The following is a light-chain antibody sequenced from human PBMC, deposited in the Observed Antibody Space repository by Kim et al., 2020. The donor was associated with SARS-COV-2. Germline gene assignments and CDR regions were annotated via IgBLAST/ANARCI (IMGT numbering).Light chain of an antibody. V-gene: IGLV1-44*01. J-gene: IGLJ2*01. CDR3: AAWDDSLNGVV. CDR1: SSNIGSNT. CDR2: SNN. Sequence: ELTQPPSASGTPGQRVTISCSGSSSNIGSNTVNWYQQLPGTTPKLLIYSNNQRPSGVPDRFSGSKSGTSASLAISGLQSEDEADYYCAAWDDSLNGVVFGGGTQLTVL.